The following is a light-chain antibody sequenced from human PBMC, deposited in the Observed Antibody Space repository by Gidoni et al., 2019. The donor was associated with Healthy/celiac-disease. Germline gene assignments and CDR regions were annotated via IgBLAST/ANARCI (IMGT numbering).Light chain of an antibody. J-gene: IGKJ4*01. CDR3: QQYYSTPLT. CDR2: WAA. Sequence: DIVMTQSPDSLAVSLGERATINCKSSQSVLYSSNNKNYLAWYQQKPGQPPKLLIYWAATRESGVPDRFSGSGSGTAFTLTISSLQAEDVAVYYCQQYYSTPLTFGGXTKVEIK. CDR1: QSVLYSSNNKNY. V-gene: IGKV4-1*01.